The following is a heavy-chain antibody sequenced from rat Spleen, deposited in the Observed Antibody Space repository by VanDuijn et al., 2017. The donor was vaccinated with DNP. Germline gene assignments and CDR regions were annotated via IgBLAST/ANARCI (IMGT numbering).Heavy chain of an antibody. Sequence: EVQLVESGGDLVQPGRSLKLSCVASGFTFKIYWMAWIRQVPGKGLEWISSITGSAGSTYYSDSVKGRFTISRDNARNILYLQMDSLRSEDTATYYCTTGGAAAYWGQGTLVTVSS. CDR3: TTGGAAAY. D-gene: IGHD1-2*01. CDR1: GFTFKIYW. V-gene: IGHV5-31*01. CDR2: ITGSAGST. J-gene: IGHJ3*01.